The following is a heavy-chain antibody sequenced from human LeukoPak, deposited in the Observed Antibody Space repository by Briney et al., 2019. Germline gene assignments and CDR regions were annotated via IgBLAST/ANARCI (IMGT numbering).Heavy chain of an antibody. Sequence: SQTLSLSCAISGDSVSSNSAAWSWIRQSPSRGLEWLGRTYYMSNWYNDYAVTVKSRITINPVTSKNQFSLQLNSVTPEDTAVYYCARDQYYFDYWGQGTLVTVSS. V-gene: IGHV6-1*01. J-gene: IGHJ4*02. CDR3: ARDQYYFDY. CDR2: TYYMSNWYN. CDR1: GDSVSSNSAA.